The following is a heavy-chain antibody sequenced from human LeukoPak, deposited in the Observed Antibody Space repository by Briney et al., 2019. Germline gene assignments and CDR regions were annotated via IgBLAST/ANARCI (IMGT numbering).Heavy chain of an antibody. D-gene: IGHD3-10*01. V-gene: IGHV1-69*04. Sequence: SVRVSCKASGGTFSSYAISWVRQAPGQGLEWMGRIVPILGIANYAQKFQGRVTITADKSTSTAYMELSSLRSEDTAAYYCARDKVDYYGSGSKFPFDYWGQGTLVTVSS. J-gene: IGHJ4*02. CDR1: GGTFSSYA. CDR3: ARDKVDYYGSGSKFPFDY. CDR2: IVPILGIA.